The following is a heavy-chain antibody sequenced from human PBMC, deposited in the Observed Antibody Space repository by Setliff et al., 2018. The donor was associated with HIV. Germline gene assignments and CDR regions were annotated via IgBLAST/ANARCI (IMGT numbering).Heavy chain of an antibody. CDR2: IYYSEST. CDR1: GYSIRSHY. CDR3: ARDPGGLYCRGTSCQGGCFDP. Sequence: SETLSLTCGVSGYSIRSHYWSWIRQSPGKGLEWIGNIYYSESTTYNPSLKSRVTISVDTSKNQFSLKLSSVTAADSAVYYCARDPGGLYCRGTSCQGGCFDPWGQGTLVTVSS. D-gene: IGHD2-2*01. J-gene: IGHJ5*02. V-gene: IGHV4-59*11.